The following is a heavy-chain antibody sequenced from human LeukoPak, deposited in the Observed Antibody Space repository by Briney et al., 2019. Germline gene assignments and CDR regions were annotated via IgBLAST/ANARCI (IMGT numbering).Heavy chain of an antibody. CDR3: ASPSSDYYGSGSYDRSGYCYYYMDV. CDR1: GYTFTSYY. Sequence: ASVKGSCKASGYTFTSYYMHWVRQAPGQGLEWMGIINPSGGSTSYAQKFQGRVTMTRDMSTSTVYMELSSLRSEDTALYYCASPSSDYYGSGSYDRSGYCYYYMDVWGKGTTVTVSS. D-gene: IGHD3-10*01. CDR2: INPSGGST. J-gene: IGHJ6*03. V-gene: IGHV1-46*01.